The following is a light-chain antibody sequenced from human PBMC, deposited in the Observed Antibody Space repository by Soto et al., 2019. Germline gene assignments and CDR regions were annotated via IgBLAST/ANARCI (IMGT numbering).Light chain of an antibody. V-gene: IGLV2-14*01. Sequence: QSALTQPASVSGSPGQSITISCTGTSSDVGGYNYVSWYQQHPGTAPQLMIYEVTNRPSGVSNRFSGSKSGNTASLTISGLQAEDEADYYCSSYTSSSTLVFGGGTKVTVL. J-gene: IGLJ2*01. CDR3: SSYTSSSTLV. CDR1: SSDVGGYNY. CDR2: EVT.